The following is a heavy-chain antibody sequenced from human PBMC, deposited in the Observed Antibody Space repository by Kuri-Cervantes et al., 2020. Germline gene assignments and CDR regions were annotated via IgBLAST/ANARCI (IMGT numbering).Heavy chain of an antibody. CDR1: GGSISSGDYY. Sequence: SETLSLTCTVSGGSISSGDYYWSWVRQPPGKGLEWIGEIYHSGSTNYNPSLKSRVTISVDKSKNQFSLKLSSVTAADTAVYYCARGDGDAYYYYGMDVWGQGTTVTVSS. CDR2: IYHSGST. D-gene: IGHD4-17*01. V-gene: IGHV4-4*02. J-gene: IGHJ6*02. CDR3: ARGDGDAYYYYGMDV.